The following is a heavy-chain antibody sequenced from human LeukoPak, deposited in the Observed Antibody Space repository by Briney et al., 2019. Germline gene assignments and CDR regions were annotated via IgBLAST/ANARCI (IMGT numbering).Heavy chain of an antibody. CDR2: IYTSGGT. V-gene: IGHV4-61*02. Sequence: SETLSLTCTVSGGSISSGSYYWSWIRQPAGKGLEWIGRIYTSGGTNYNPSLKSRVTMSVDTSKNQFSLGLSSVTAADTAVYYCARDQGSEYFDYWGQGTLVTVSS. CDR1: GGSISSGSYY. D-gene: IGHD3-10*01. J-gene: IGHJ4*02. CDR3: ARDQGSEYFDY.